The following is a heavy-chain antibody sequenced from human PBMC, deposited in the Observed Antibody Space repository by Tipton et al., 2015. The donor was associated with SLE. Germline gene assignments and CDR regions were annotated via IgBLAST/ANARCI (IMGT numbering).Heavy chain of an antibody. Sequence: QSGAEVKKPGASVKVSCKASGYTFTGYYMHWVRQAPGQGLEWMGWINPNSGGTNYAQKFQGRVTMTRDTSISTAYMELSRLRSDDTAEYYCARALGIAAAVYYFDYWGQGTLVTVSS. J-gene: IGHJ4*02. CDR1: GYTFTGYY. CDR3: ARALGIAAAVYYFDY. CDR2: INPNSGGT. V-gene: IGHV1-2*02. D-gene: IGHD6-13*01.